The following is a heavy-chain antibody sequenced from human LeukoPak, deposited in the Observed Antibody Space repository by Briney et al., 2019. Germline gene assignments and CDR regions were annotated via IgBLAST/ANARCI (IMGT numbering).Heavy chain of an antibody. J-gene: IGHJ4*02. CDR2: ISSSSSYI. CDR1: GFTFSSYS. D-gene: IGHD6-13*01. V-gene: IGHV3-21*01. Sequence: GGSLRLSCAASGFTFSSYSMNWVRQAPGKGLEWVSSISSSSSYIYYADSVKGRFTISRDNAKNSLYLQMNSLRAEDTAVYYCARERTAVAAAGIYFDYWGQGTLVTVSS. CDR3: ARERTAVAAAGIYFDY.